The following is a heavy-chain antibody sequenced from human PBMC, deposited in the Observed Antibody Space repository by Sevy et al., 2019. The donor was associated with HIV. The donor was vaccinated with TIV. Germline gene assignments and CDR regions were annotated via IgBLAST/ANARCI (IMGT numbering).Heavy chain of an antibody. V-gene: IGHV3-30-3*01. D-gene: IGHD2-8*01. CDR3: ARVAVSYCTNDCYHRFDY. CDR2: ISYDGTYK. J-gene: IGHJ4*02. Sequence: GGSLRLSCAVSGFSFSHYAFHWVRQAPGKGLEWVSLISYDGTYKYSADSVKARFTISKDNSKNTMYLQMNSLRGNDTAVYYCARVAVSYCTNDCYHRFDYWGPGALVTVSS. CDR1: GFSFSHYA.